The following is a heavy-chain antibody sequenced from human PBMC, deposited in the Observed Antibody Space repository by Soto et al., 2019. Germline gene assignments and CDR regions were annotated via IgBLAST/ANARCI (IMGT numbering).Heavy chain of an antibody. D-gene: IGHD6-19*01. CDR2: VSAYNGNT. J-gene: IGHJ4*02. CDR3: ARGVGYSIGWYRVDFDY. V-gene: IGHV1-18*01. Sequence: QVQLEQSEAEVKKPGASVKVSCKASGYTFTSYGISWVRQATGQGLEWVGWVSAYNGNTDYAQKLQGRVTMTTDTSTSTAYMELMSLRSDDTAVYYCARGVGYSIGWYRVDFDYWGQGTLVTVSS. CDR1: GYTFTSYG.